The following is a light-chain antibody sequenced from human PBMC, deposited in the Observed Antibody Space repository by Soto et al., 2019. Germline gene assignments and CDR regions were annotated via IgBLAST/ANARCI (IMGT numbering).Light chain of an antibody. J-gene: IGLJ1*01. CDR1: SSNIGGRT. V-gene: IGLV1-44*01. Sequence: QSVLTQPPSASGTPGQRVTISCSGSSSNIGGRTVNWYQQLPGTAPKLLIYNNNQRPSGVPDRFSVSKSGTSASLAITGLQSEDEADYYCAAWDHRLTPHVFGVGTKVTVL. CDR3: AAWDHRLTPHV. CDR2: NNN.